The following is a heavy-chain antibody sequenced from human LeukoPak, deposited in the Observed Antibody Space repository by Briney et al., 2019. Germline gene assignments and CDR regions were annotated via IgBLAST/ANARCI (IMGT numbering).Heavy chain of an antibody. V-gene: IGHV4-34*01. CDR3: ARGTTVTFDY. CDR2: INHSGST. D-gene: IGHD4-17*01. J-gene: IGHJ4*02. Sequence: SETLSLTCAVYGGSFSGYYWSWIRQPPGKGLEWIGEINHSGSTNYNPSLKSRVTISVDTSKNQFSLKLSSVTAADTAVYYCARGTTVTFDYWGQGTLVTVSS. CDR1: GGSFSGYY.